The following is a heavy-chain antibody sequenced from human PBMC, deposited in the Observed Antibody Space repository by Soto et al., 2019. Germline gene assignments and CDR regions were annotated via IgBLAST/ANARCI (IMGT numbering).Heavy chain of an antibody. CDR1: GGSMRSYY. J-gene: IGHJ6*02. Sequence: TSETLSLTCRVSGGSMRSYYWNWLRQTAGKGLEWIGRSYSIGDANYNPSVKSRVTISVDTSKNQFPLKLSSVTAADTAVYYCARARGYSGYDYADYYYGVDVGGQGPTFTV. D-gene: IGHD5-12*01. V-gene: IGHV4-4*07. CDR3: ARARGYSGYDYADYYYGVDV. CDR2: SYSIGDA.